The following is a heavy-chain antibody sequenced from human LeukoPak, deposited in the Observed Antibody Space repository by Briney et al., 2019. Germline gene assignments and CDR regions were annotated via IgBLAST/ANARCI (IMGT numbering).Heavy chain of an antibody. V-gene: IGHV3-7*04. J-gene: IGHJ5*02. CDR2: IKQDGSEK. D-gene: IGHD3-22*01. CDR3: ARVRYYYDSSGYYP. Sequence: PGGSLRLSCAASGFTFSSYWMSWVRQAPGKGLEWVANIKQDGSEKYYVDSVKGRFTISRDNAKNSLYLQMNGLRAEATAVYYCARVRYYYDSSGYYPWGQGTLVTVPS. CDR1: GFTFSSYW.